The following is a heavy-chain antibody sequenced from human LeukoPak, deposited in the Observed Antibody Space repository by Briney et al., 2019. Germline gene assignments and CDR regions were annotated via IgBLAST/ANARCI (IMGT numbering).Heavy chain of an antibody. J-gene: IGHJ4*02. CDR2: IKSKRDGGTT. V-gene: IGHV3-15*01. Sequence: GGSLRLSCAASGFTFSYAWMSWVRQAPGKGLEWVGRIKSKRDGGTTDSAAPVKGRFTISRDDSKNKVYMQMNSLKAEDTAVYYCSTDLGSGSLFDYRGQGTLVTLSS. CDR1: GFTFSYAW. CDR3: STDLGSGSLFDY. D-gene: IGHD1-26*01.